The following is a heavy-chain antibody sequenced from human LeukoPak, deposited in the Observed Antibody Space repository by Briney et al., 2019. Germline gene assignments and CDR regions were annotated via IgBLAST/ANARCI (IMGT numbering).Heavy chain of an antibody. Sequence: ASVKVSCRASGYTFTSYYMHLVRQAPGQGLEWMGIINPVGGSTSYAQKFQGRVTMTRDTSTSTVYMELSSLRSEDTAVYYCAKGHTVTGPGDYWGQGTQVTVSS. J-gene: IGHJ4*02. CDR2: INPVGGST. V-gene: IGHV1-46*01. CDR3: AKGHTVTGPGDY. CDR1: GYTFTSYY. D-gene: IGHD4-17*01.